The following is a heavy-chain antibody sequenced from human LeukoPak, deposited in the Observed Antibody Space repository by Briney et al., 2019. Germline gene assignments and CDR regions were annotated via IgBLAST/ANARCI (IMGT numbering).Heavy chain of an antibody. V-gene: IGHV3-74*01. Sequence: GGSLRLSCAASGFIFSNYWIHWVRQAPGKGLVWVSRIRGDGIATTYADSVKGRFTISRDSAKNTVYLQMNSLRAEDTAVYYCARGETSSSWSTFDYWGQGTLATVSS. CDR3: ARGETSSSWSTFDY. J-gene: IGHJ4*02. D-gene: IGHD6-13*01. CDR2: IRGDGIAT. CDR1: GFIFSNYW.